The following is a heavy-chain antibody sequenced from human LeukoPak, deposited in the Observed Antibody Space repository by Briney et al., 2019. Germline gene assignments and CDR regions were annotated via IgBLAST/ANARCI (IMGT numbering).Heavy chain of an antibody. Sequence: SETLSLTCTVSGGSISSSSYYWGWIRQPPGKGLEWIGSIYYSGSTYYNPSLKSRVTISVDTSKNQFSLKLSSVTAADTAVYYCARDVSRGLDYWGQGTLVTVSS. J-gene: IGHJ4*02. CDR3: ARDVSRGLDY. CDR1: GGSISSSSYY. D-gene: IGHD5/OR15-5a*01. CDR2: IYYSGST. V-gene: IGHV4-39*02.